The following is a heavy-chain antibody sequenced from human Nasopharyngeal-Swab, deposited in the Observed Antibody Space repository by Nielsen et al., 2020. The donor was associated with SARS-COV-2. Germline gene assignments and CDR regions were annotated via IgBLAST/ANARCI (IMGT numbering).Heavy chain of an antibody. D-gene: IGHD2-15*01. J-gene: IGHJ5*02. CDR3: ATLMAGGGSLGNWFDP. CDR2: FDPEDGET. CDR1: GYTLTELS. Sequence: ASVKVSCKVSGYTLTELSMHWVRQAPGKGLEWMGGFDPEDGETIYAQKFQGRVTMTEDTSTDTAYMELSSLRSEDTAVYYRATLMAGGGSLGNWFDPWGQGTLVTVSS. V-gene: IGHV1-24*01.